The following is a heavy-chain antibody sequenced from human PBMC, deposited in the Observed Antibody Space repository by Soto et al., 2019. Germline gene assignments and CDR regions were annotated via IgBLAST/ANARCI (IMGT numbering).Heavy chain of an antibody. CDR2: ISGSGGST. V-gene: IGHV3-23*01. D-gene: IGHD2-2*01. CDR3: AKDHSLSIIVVVPAANWSPIDY. Sequence: EVQLLESGGGLVQPGGSLRLSCAASGFTFSSYAMSWVRQAPGKGLEWVSAISGSGGSTYYADSVKDRFTISRDKSKNPLYLQMNSLRAEDMAVYYSAKDHSLSIIVVVPAANWSPIDYWGQGTLVTVSS. CDR1: GFTFSSYA. J-gene: IGHJ4*02.